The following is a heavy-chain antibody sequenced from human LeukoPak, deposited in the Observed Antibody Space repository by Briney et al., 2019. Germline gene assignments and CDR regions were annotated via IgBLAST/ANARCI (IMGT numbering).Heavy chain of an antibody. Sequence: ASVKVSCKASGYTFTSYGISWVRQAPGQGLEWMGWISAYNGNTNYAQKLQGRVTMTRDTSISTAYMEASRVRSDDTAMYYCARGSSTRVYYYYYMDVWGKGTTVTVSS. J-gene: IGHJ6*03. V-gene: IGHV1-18*01. CDR1: GYTFTSYG. CDR3: ARGSSTRVYYYYYMDV. CDR2: ISAYNGNT. D-gene: IGHD6-6*01.